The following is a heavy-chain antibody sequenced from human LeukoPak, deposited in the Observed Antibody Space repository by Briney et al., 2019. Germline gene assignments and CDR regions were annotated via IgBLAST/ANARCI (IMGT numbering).Heavy chain of an antibody. J-gene: IGHJ3*02. CDR2: IYPGYSDN. D-gene: IGHD4-23*01. V-gene: IGHV5-51*01. CDR1: GYSFTSYW. CDR3: ARRVGSGNSRPGAFDI. Sequence: GESLKISCKGSGYSFTSYWIGWVRQMPGKGLEYMGIIYPGYSDNRYSPSFQGQVTISADKSISTAYLQWSSLKASDTAMYYCARRVGSGNSRPGAFDIWGEGTMVTDSS.